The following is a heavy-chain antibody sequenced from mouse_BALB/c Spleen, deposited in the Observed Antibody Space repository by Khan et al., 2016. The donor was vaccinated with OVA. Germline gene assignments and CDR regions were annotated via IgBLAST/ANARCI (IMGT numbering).Heavy chain of an antibody. D-gene: IGHD2-12*01. CDR2: VNPNNGDA. Sequence: EVQLQESGPDLVKPGASVKISCKASGYSFSLYYMTWVKQSHGKSPEWIGRVNPNNGDATYNQKFKGKAILTVDKSSSTAYMELRSLTSEDSAVFDCARGYEFFPYWGQGTLVTVSA. J-gene: IGHJ3*01. CDR3: ARGYEFFPY. V-gene: IGHV1-26*01. CDR1: GYSFSLYY.